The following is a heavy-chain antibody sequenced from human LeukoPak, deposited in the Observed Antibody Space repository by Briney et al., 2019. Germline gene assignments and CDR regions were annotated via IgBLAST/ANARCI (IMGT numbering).Heavy chain of an antibody. V-gene: IGHV1-18*01. J-gene: IGHJ3*02. CDR2: ISAYNGNT. CDR3: ARVLYGSGSYDAFDI. D-gene: IGHD3-10*01. CDR1: GYTFTSYG. Sequence: ASVKVSCKASGYTFTSYGISWVRQAPGRGLEWMGWISAYNGNTNYAQKLQGRVTMTTDTSTSTAHMELRSLRSDDTAVYYCARVLYGSGSYDAFDIWGQGTMVTVSS.